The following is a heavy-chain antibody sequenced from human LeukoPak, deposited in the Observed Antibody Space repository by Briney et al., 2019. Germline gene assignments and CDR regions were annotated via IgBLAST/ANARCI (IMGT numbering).Heavy chain of an antibody. D-gene: IGHD6-6*01. Sequence: PSETLSLTCTVSGGSISSYYWSWIRQPPGKGLEWIGYIYYSGSTNYNPSLKSRVTISVDTSKNQFSLKLSSVTAADTAVYYCAGQVRSSSSANWFDPWGQGTLVTVSS. CDR2: IYYSGST. CDR3: AGQVRSSSSANWFDP. CDR1: GGSISSYY. V-gene: IGHV4-59*08. J-gene: IGHJ5*02.